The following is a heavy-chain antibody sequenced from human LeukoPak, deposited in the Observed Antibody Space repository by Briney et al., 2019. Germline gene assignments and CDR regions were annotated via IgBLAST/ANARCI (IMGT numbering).Heavy chain of an antibody. CDR1: GFTFSSYS. CDR2: ISSSSSYI. V-gene: IGHV3-21*01. Sequence: GGSLRLSCAASGFTFSSYSMNWVRQAPGKGLEWVSSISSSSSYIYYADSVKGRFTISRDNAKNSLYLQMNSLRAEDTAVYYCARGRVIMKYQLLPKGYYFDYWGQGTLVTVSS. D-gene: IGHD2-2*01. CDR3: ARGRVIMKYQLLPKGYYFDY. J-gene: IGHJ4*02.